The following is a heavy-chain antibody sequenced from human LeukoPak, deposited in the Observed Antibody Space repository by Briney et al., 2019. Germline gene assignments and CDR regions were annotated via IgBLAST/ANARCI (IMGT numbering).Heavy chain of an antibody. CDR3: VKDHYGSGSYYSWGNWFDP. Sequence: GGSLRLSCAASGFTFSSYAMHWVRQAPGKGLEWVAVISYDGSNKYYADSVKGRFTISRDNSKNTLYLQMSSLRAEDTVVYYCVKDHYGSGSYYSWGNWFDPWGQGTLVTVSS. CDR2: ISYDGSNK. J-gene: IGHJ5*02. D-gene: IGHD3-10*01. CDR1: GFTFSSYA. V-gene: IGHV3-30*14.